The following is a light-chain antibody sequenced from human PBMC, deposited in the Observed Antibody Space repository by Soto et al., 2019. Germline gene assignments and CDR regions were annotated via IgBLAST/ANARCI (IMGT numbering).Light chain of an antibody. J-gene: IGLJ1*01. CDR3: SSFRSSSTSYV. CDR1: SSDIGDSNY. V-gene: IGLV2-14*03. CDR2: DVS. Sequence: ALTQPASVSGSPGQSITISCTGTSSDIGDSNYVSWYQQHPGKAPKLVIYDVSNRPSGVSNRFSGSKSANTASLTISGLQADDEADYYCSSFRSSSTSYVFGTGTKVTVL.